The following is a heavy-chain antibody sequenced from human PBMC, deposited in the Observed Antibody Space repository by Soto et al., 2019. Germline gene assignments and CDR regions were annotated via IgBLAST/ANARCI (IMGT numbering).Heavy chain of an antibody. J-gene: IGHJ6*02. D-gene: IGHD4-17*01. Sequence: GGSLKISGKGSGYSFTRYWIGWVRQMPGKVLEWMRIIYPCGSDTRYSPSFHGQVTISADKSITTAYRRGSSMKVSDTAMYYCARPLRGHYYYGMDVWGQGTTVTVSS. CDR2: IYPCGSDT. CDR1: GYSFTRYW. V-gene: IGHV5-51*01. CDR3: ARPLRGHYYYGMDV.